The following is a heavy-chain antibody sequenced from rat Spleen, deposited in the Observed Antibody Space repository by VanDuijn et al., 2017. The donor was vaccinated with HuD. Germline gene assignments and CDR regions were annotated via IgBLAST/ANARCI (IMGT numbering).Heavy chain of an antibody. CDR2: ISFEGSGS. V-gene: IGHV5-22*01. Sequence: EVQLVESGGGVVQPGRSLKLSCTASGFTFSDYYMAWVRQAPKKGLEWVASISFEGSGSYYGDSVKGRFTISRDNAKSTLYLQMDSLRSEDTATYYCARHAGYPGMGPYVMDAWGQGTLVTVSS. D-gene: IGHD1-4*01. CDR1: GFTFSDYY. CDR3: ARHAGYPGMGPYVMDA. J-gene: IGHJ3*01.